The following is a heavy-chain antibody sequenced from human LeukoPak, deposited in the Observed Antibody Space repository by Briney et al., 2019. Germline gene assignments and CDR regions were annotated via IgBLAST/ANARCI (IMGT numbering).Heavy chain of an antibody. V-gene: IGHV4-4*07. CDR1: GDSVSSYY. Sequence: PSETLSLTCTVSGDSVSSYYWSWIRQPAGKGLEWIGRIYFSGTTTYNPSLESRVTMSVDTSKNLFSLELSSVTAADTAVYYCARVGQLRPLYYYYGMDVWGQGTTVTVSS. J-gene: IGHJ6*02. D-gene: IGHD1-26*01. CDR2: IYFSGTT. CDR3: ARVGQLRPLYYYYGMDV.